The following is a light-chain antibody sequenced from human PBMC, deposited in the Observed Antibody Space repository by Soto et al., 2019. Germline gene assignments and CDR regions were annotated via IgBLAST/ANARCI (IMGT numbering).Light chain of an antibody. CDR3: QQYNNWLGT. CDR2: GAS. J-gene: IGKJ1*01. V-gene: IGKV3D-15*01. Sequence: EIVMTQSPATLSVSPGERATISCRASQSVSSNLAWYQQKPGQAPRLLIYGASIRATGISARFSGSGSGTEFTLTISSLQSEDFAVYYCQQYNNWLGTFGQGTKVDIK. CDR1: QSVSSN.